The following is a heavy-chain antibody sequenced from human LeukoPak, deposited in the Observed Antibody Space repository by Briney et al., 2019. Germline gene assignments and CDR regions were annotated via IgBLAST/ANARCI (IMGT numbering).Heavy chain of an antibody. J-gene: IGHJ4*02. CDR1: GYTFTSYY. CDR2: IHPSGGST. CDR3: AALTPYIAVAGSLSPPFDY. D-gene: IGHD6-19*01. V-gene: IGHV1-46*03. Sequence: ASVKVSCKASGYTFTSYYMHWVRQAPGQGLEWMGIIHPSGGSTSYAQKFQGRVTMTRDTSTSTVYMELSSLRSEDTAVYYCAALTPYIAVAGSLSPPFDYWGQGTLVTVSS.